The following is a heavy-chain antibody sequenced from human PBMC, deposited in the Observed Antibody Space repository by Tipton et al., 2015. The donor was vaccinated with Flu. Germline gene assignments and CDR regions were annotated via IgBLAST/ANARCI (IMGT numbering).Heavy chain of an antibody. J-gene: IGHJ4*02. D-gene: IGHD7-27*01. Sequence: SLRLSCAASGFTFSGSAMNWVRQAPGKGLEWVSDIGGSGDNTHYADSVKGRFTISRDNYKKTLYLQMDSLRDEDTAIYYCAKDFNWGSTWGQGTLVTVSS. V-gene: IGHV3-23*01. CDR3: AKDFNWGST. CDR2: IGGSGDNT. CDR1: GFTFSGSA.